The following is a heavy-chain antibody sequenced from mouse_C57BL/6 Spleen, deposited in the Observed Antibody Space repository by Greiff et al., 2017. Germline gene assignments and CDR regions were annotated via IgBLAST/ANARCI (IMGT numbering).Heavy chain of an antibody. CDR3: ARSRGDAWFAY. J-gene: IGHJ3*01. D-gene: IGHD2-13*01. Sequence: QVQLHHPGAELVKPGASVKLSCKASGYTFTSYWMHWVKQRPGQGLEWIGMIHPNSGSTNYNEKFKSKATLTVDKSSSTAYMQLSSLTAEDSAVYYCARSRGDAWFAYWGQGTLVTVSA. CDR1: GYTFTSYW. CDR2: IHPNSGST. V-gene: IGHV1-64*01.